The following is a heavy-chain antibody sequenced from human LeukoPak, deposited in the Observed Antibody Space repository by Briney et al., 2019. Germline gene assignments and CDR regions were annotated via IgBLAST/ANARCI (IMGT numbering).Heavy chain of an antibody. V-gene: IGHV1-2*02. J-gene: IGHJ3*02. D-gene: IGHD2-15*01. CDR1: GYTFTGYY. Sequence: ASVKVSCKASGYTFTGYYMHWVRQAPGQGLEWMGWINPNSGGTNYAQKFQGRVTMTRDTSISTAYMELSRLRSDDTAVYYCARDSRDVVVVAAKKKTGAFDIWGQGTMVTVSS. CDR3: ARDSRDVVVVAAKKKTGAFDI. CDR2: INPNSGGT.